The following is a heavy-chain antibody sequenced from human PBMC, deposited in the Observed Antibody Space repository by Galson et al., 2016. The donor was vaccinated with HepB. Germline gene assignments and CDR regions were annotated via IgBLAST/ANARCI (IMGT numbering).Heavy chain of an antibody. CDR1: GGSISSSSYY. CDR2: IYYSGST. J-gene: IGHJ4*02. V-gene: IGHV4-39*01. Sequence: SETLSLTCTVSGGSISSSSYYWGWIRQPPGKGLEWIGSIYYSGSTYYNPSLKSRVTISVDTSKNQFSLKLSSVTAADTAVYYCARGHSSSPPKLDSWGQGTLVSVSS. D-gene: IGHD6-13*01. CDR3: ARGHSSSPPKLDS.